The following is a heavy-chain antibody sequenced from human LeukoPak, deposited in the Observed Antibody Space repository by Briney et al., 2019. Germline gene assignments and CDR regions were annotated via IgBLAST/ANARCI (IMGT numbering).Heavy chain of an antibody. CDR3: ARRGRRSIAAAGDAFDI. CDR2: IYYSGST. D-gene: IGHD6-13*01. Sequence: ASETLSLTCTVSGGSISSGDYYWSWIRQPPGKGLEWIGYIYYSGSTYYNPSLKSRVTISVDTSKNQFSLKLSSVTAADTAVYYCARRGRRSIAAAGDAFDIWGQGTMVTVSS. V-gene: IGHV4-30-4*01. CDR1: GGSISSGDYY. J-gene: IGHJ3*02.